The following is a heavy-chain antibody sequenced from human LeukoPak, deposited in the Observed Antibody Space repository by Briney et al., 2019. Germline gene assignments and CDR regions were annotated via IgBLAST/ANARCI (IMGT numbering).Heavy chain of an antibody. CDR1: GGSISSYY. D-gene: IGHD2-2*01. CDR3: ATTTVVVVPAAYAFDI. CDR2: IYYSGST. V-gene: IGHV4-59*01. J-gene: IGHJ3*02. Sequence: SETLSLTCTVSGGSISSYYWSWIRQPPGKGLEWIGYIYYSGSTNYNPSLKSRITISVDTSKNQFSLKLSSVTAADTAVYYCATTTVVVVPAAYAFDIWGQGTMVTVSS.